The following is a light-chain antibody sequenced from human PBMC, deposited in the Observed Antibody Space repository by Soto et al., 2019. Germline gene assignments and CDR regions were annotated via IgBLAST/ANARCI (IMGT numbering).Light chain of an antibody. J-gene: IGKJ4*01. Sequence: DIQLTQSPSFLSASVGDRVTVTWRASQGVDRHLAWYQQKPGKAPNLLIYGAVTLESGVPSRFSGSGSGTEFTLTISSLQPEDFATYYCQQLITYPLTFGGGTKVEI. CDR2: GAV. V-gene: IGKV1-9*01. CDR1: QGVDRH. CDR3: QQLITYPLT.